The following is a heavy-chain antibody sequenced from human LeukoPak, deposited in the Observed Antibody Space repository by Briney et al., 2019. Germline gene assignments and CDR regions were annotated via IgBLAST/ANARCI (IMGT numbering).Heavy chain of an antibody. D-gene: IGHD3-16*01. V-gene: IGHV3-33*08. Sequence: PGGSLRLSCAASGFTFSSYGMHWVRQAPGKGLEWVAVIWYDGSNKYYADSVKGRFTISRDNSKNTLYLQMNSLRAEDTAVYYCARGSPRRSYGGHYFDYWGQGTLVTVSS. CDR1: GFTFSSYG. J-gene: IGHJ4*02. CDR2: IWYDGSNK. CDR3: ARGSPRRSYGGHYFDY.